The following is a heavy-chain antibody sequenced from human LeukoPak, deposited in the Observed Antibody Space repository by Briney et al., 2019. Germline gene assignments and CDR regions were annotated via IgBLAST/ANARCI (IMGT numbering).Heavy chain of an antibody. CDR1: GGSISSYY. D-gene: IGHD2-15*01. V-gene: IGHV4-59*01. J-gene: IGHJ6*03. CDR2: IYYSGST. Sequence: PSETLSLTCTVSGGSISSYYWSWIRQPPGKGLEWIGYIYYSGSTNYNPSLKSRVTISVDTSKNQFSLKLSSVTAADTAVYYCARGNCSGGSCYPDYYYMDVWGKGTTVTVSS. CDR3: ARGNCSGGSCYPDYYYMDV.